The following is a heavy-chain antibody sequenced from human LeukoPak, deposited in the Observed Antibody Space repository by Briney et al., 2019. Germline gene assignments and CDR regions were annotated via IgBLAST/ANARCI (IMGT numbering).Heavy chain of an antibody. Sequence: SETLSLTCTVSGGSISSGSYYWSWIRQPAGKGLEWIGRIYTSGSTNYNPSLKSRVTISVDTSKNQFSLKLSSVTAADTAVYYCARAAPGFWSGQYYFDYWGQGTLVTVSS. J-gene: IGHJ4*02. CDR1: GGSISSGSYY. CDR2: IYTSGST. D-gene: IGHD3-3*01. CDR3: ARAAPGFWSGQYYFDY. V-gene: IGHV4-61*02.